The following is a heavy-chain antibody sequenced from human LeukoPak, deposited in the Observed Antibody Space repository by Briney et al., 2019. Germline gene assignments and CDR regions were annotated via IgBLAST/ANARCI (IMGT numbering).Heavy chain of an antibody. V-gene: IGHV3-48*04. CDR1: GFTFSSYS. CDR2: ISLSSPTNI. J-gene: IGHJ5*02. CDR3: AREGLPDSLDL. Sequence: GGSLRLSCAASGFTFSSYSMTWVRQAPGKGLEWISYISLSSPTNIYYADSVRGQFTISRDNAKNSLYLQMNAPRAEDTAVYYCAREGLPDSLDLWGQGTLVTVSS. D-gene: IGHD2-15*01.